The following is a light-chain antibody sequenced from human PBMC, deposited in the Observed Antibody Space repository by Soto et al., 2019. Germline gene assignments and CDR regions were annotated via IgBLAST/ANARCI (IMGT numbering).Light chain of an antibody. CDR3: QQYYSYPF. CDR1: QSISSY. V-gene: IGKV1-8*01. CDR2: AAS. Sequence: PVAQSPFPISASTGTRVTIPFRASQSISSYLAWYQQKPGKAPKLLIYAASTLQSGVPSRFSGSGSGTDFTLTISCLQSEDFATYYCQQYYSYPFFGPGTKVDIK. J-gene: IGKJ3*01.